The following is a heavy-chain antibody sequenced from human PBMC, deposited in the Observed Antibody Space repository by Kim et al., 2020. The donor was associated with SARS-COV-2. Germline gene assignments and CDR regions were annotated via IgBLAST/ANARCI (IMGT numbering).Heavy chain of an antibody. CDR3: ARAIAAADYYYGMDV. D-gene: IGHD6-13*01. Sequence: SLKSRVTISVDTSKNQFSLKLSSVTAADTAVYYCARAIAAADYYYGMDVWGQGTTVTVSS. J-gene: IGHJ6*02. V-gene: IGHV4-34*01.